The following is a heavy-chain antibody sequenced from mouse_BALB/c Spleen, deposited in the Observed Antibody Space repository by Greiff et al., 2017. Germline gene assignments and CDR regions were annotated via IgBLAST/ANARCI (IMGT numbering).Heavy chain of an antibody. D-gene: IGHD2-1*01. CDR3: TRSGGNHWFAY. CDR2: INPSNGGT. Sequence: QVQLKESGAELVKPGASVKLSCKASGYTFTSYYMYWVKQRPGQGLEWIGEINPSNGGTNFNEKFKSKATLTVDKSSSTAYMQLSSLTSEDSAVYYCTRSGGNHWFAYWGQGTLVTVSA. J-gene: IGHJ3*01. V-gene: IGHV1S81*02. CDR1: GYTFTSYY.